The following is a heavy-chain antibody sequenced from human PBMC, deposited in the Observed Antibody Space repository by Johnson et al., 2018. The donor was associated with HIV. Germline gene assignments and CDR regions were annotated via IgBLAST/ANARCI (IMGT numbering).Heavy chain of an antibody. CDR3: ATADRDAFDI. V-gene: IGHV3-23*04. CDR1: GFTFSSYA. Sequence: VQLVESGGGLVQPGGSLRLSCAASGFTFSSYAMSWVRQAPGKGLEWVSAISGSGGSTYYANSVKGQFTISRDNSKNTLFLQMNSLRAEDTGVYYCATADRDAFDIWGQGTMVIVSS. J-gene: IGHJ3*02. CDR2: ISGSGGST.